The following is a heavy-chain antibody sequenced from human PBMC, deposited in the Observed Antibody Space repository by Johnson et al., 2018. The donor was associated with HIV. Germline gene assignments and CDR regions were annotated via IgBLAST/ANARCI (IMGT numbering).Heavy chain of an antibody. CDR2: IRYDGSNK. V-gene: IGHV3-30*02. CDR1: GFTFSSYG. Sequence: QVQLVESGGGVVQPGGSLRLSCAASGFTFSSYGMHWVRQAPGKGLEWVAFIRYDGSNKYYADTVKGRFTISRDNSKNTLDLQMNSLRAEDTAVYYCAKDKPRLGGAFDIWGQGTMVTVSS. J-gene: IGHJ3*02. CDR3: AKDKPRLGGAFDI. D-gene: IGHD3-16*01.